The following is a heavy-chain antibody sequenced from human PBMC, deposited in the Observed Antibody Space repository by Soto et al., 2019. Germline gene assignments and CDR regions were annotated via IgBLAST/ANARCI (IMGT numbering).Heavy chain of an antibody. J-gene: IGHJ3*02. CDR2: ISSNGGNT. Sequence: GGSLRLSCSASGFTFSSYAMHWVRQAPGKGLEYVSGISSNGGNTYYADSVKGRLTISRDNSKNTLYLQMSSLKAEDTALYYCVNGAFYDSEVRTFDIWGQGTMVTVSS. D-gene: IGHD3-22*01. CDR1: GFTFSSYA. CDR3: VNGAFYDSEVRTFDI. V-gene: IGHV3-64D*06.